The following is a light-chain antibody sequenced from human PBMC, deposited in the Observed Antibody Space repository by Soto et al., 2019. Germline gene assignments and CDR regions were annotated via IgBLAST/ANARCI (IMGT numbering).Light chain of an antibody. Sequence: ETVMTQSPATLSVSPGERATLSCRASPSVSTNLAWYQQKPGQAPRLLIYRASTRATGIPDRFSGSGFGTEVTLTISGLQSEDFAVYFCQQYNNWPPYTFGQGTKLQIK. CDR2: RAS. CDR3: QQYNNWPPYT. CDR1: PSVSTN. V-gene: IGKV3-15*01. J-gene: IGKJ2*01.